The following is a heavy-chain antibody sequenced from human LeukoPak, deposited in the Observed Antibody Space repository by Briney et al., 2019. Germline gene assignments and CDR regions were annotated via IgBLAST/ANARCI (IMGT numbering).Heavy chain of an antibody. V-gene: IGHV4-30-4*01. CDR2: IYYSGST. CDR1: GGSISSGDFY. Sequence: PSQTLSLTCTVSGGSISSGDFYWSWIRQPPGKGLEWIGFIYYSGSTYYNPSLKSRVTISVDTSKNQFSLKLSSVTAADTAVYYCAREMTDTSGYANWGQGTLVTVSS. D-gene: IGHD3-22*01. CDR3: AREMTDTSGYAN. J-gene: IGHJ4*02.